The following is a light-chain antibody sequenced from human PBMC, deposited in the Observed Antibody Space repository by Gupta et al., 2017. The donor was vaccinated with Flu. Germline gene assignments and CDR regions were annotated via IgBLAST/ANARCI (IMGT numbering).Light chain of an antibody. CDR1: QSRLHSNGYNY. CDR3: SQPVQTPIT. CDR2: LGS. Sequence: DIVMTQYPLSLPVTPGEPASISCSSSQSRLHSNGYNYLDWYLQKPGQSPQLLIYLGSNRASGVPDRFSGSGSGTDFTLKISRVEAEDVGVYYCSQPVQTPITFGQGTRLEIK. J-gene: IGKJ5*01. V-gene: IGKV2-28*01.